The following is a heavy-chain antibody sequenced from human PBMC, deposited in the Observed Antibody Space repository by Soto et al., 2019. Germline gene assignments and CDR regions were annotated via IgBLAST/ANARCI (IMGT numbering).Heavy chain of an antibody. V-gene: IGHV3-74*01. D-gene: IGHD3-3*01. J-gene: IGHJ6*03. CDR2: IKRDGGTA. Sequence: EVQLVESGGGLVQPGGSLRLSCAASGFTFSDYWMHWVRQVPGKGLEWVSRIKRDGGTANYADSVKGRFTISRDNAKNTLYLEMNSLRVEDTADYYCARGVNNYHYQDVWGKGTTVTVSS. CDR1: GFTFSDYW. CDR3: ARGVNNYHYQDV.